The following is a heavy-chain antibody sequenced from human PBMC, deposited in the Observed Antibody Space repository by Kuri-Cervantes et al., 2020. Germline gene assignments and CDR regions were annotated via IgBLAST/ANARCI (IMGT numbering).Heavy chain of an antibody. Sequence: GGSLRLSCAASGFTFSNYAMSWVRQAPGKELEWVSAITDSGDHTFHADSVRGRFTISRDNSKNTLYLQMNSLRGEDTALYYCAKGFWAVVATPIDYWGQGTLVTVSS. J-gene: IGHJ4*02. D-gene: IGHD2-2*01. CDR3: AKGFWAVVATPIDY. CDR2: ITDSGDHT. CDR1: GFTFSNYA. V-gene: IGHV3-23*01.